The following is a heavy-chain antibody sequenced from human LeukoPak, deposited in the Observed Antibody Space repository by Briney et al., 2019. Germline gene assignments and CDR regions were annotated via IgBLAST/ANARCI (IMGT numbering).Heavy chain of an antibody. J-gene: IGHJ4*02. V-gene: IGHV3-23*01. D-gene: IGHD6-13*01. CDR3: ARDCCSSWYAGY. CDR2: ISGSGGST. Sequence: GGSLRLSCAASGFTFSSYAMSWVRQAPGKGLEWVSAISGSGGSTYYADSVKGRFTISRDNSKNTLYLQMNSLRAEDTAMYYCARDCCSSWYAGYWGQGTLVTVSS. CDR1: GFTFSSYA.